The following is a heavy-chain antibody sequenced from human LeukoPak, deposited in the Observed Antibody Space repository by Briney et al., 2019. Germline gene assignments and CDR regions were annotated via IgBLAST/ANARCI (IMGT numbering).Heavy chain of an antibody. D-gene: IGHD3-22*01. Sequence: SVKVSCKASGGTFSSYAISWVRQAPGQGLEWMGGIIPIFGTANYAQKFQGRVTMTTDTSTTTAYLEVTSLRSDDTAVYYCARDSSGFYYVHWGQGTLVTVSS. V-gene: IGHV1-69*05. CDR1: GGTFSSYA. J-gene: IGHJ4*02. CDR3: ARDSSGFYYVH. CDR2: IIPIFGTA.